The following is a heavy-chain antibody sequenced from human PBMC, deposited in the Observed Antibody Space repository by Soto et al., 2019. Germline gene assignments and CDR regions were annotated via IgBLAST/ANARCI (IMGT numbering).Heavy chain of an antibody. D-gene: IGHD1-26*01. CDR2: ISGSGGST. CDR3: AKDKITGPSTAPGVSSSGYFDY. V-gene: IGHV3-23*01. J-gene: IGHJ4*02. CDR1: GFTFSSYA. Sequence: GGSLRLACAASGFTFSSYAMSWVRQAPGKGLEWVSAISGSGGSTYYADSVKGRFTISRDNSKNTLYLQMNSLRAEDTAVYYCAKDKITGPSTAPGVSSSGYFDYWGQGTLVTVSS.